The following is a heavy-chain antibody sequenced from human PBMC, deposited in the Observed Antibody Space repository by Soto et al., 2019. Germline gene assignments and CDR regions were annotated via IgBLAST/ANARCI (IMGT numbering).Heavy chain of an antibody. V-gene: IGHV3-30-3*01. CDR2: ISYDGSNK. Sequence: GGSLRLSCAASGFTFSSYAMHWVRQAPGKGLEWVAVISYDGSNKYYADSVKGRFTISRDGSKNTLYLQMNSLRAEDTAVYYCARVPYYYGSGSYIMDVWGQGTTVTVSS. J-gene: IGHJ6*02. CDR1: GFTFSSYA. D-gene: IGHD3-10*01. CDR3: ARVPYYYGSGSYIMDV.